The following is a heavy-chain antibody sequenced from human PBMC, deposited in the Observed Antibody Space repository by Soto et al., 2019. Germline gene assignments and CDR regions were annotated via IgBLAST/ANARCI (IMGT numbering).Heavy chain of an antibody. V-gene: IGHV4-59*08. CDR2: IYYSGST. D-gene: IGHD6-13*01. J-gene: IGHJ5*02. CDR1: GGSIRSYY. Sequence: SETLSLTCTVSGGSIRSYYWSWIRQPPGKGLEWIGYIYYSGSTNYNPSLKSRVTISVDTSKNQFSLKLSSVTAADTAVYYCARAKAPLYSSSWYWFDPWGQGTLVTVS. CDR3: ARAKAPLYSSSWYWFDP.